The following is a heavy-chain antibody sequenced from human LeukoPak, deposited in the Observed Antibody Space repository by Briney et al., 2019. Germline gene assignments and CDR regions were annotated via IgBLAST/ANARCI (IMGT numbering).Heavy chain of an antibody. Sequence: GGPLRLSCVASGITFRRSSMHWVRQAPGKGLEWLAFIRFDGSTEYYADSVKGRFTVSRDNSKSTLYLQMNSLRAEDTAVYYCAQPDFWGQGTLVTVSS. CDR2: IRFDGSTE. V-gene: IGHV3-30*02. CDR3: AQPDF. CDR1: GITFRRSS. J-gene: IGHJ4*02.